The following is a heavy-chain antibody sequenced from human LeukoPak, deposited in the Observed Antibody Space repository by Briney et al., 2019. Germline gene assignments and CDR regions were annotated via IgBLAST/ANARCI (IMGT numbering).Heavy chain of an antibody. CDR3: ARVSVGATYYFDY. D-gene: IGHD1-26*01. J-gene: IGHJ4*02. V-gene: IGHV3-72*01. Sequence: GGSLRLSCAASGFTFSDHYMDWVRQAPGEGLEWVGRTRNKANSYTTYYAASVRGRFIISRDGSKNPLYLQMTSLKTEDTAVYYCARVSVGATYYFDYWGQGTLVTVSS. CDR1: GFTFSDHY. CDR2: TRNKANSYTT.